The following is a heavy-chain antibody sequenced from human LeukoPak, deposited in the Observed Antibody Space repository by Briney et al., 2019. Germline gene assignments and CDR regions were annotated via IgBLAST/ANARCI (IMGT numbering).Heavy chain of an antibody. CDR3: ARDSPDIVVVPAAPYYYYGMDV. CDR1: GFTFSDYY. J-gene: IGHJ6*04. V-gene: IGHV3-11*06. D-gene: IGHD2-2*01. CDR2: ISSSSSYT. Sequence: PGGSLRLSCAASGFTFSDYYMSWIRQAPGKGLEWVSYISSSSSYTNYADSVKGRFTISRDNAKNSLYLQMNSLRAEDTAVYYCARDSPDIVVVPAAPYYYYGMDVWAKGPRSPSPQ.